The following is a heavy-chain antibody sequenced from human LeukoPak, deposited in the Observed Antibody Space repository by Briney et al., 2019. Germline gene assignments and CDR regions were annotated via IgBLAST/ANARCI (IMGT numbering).Heavy chain of an antibody. D-gene: IGHD2-15*01. Sequence: GGSLRLSCAASGFTFSSYEMNWVRQAPGKGLEWVAVISYDGSNKYYADSVKGRFTISRDNSKNTLYLQMNSLRAEDTAVYYCARAIIVVVVAAICFDYWGQGTLVTVSS. V-gene: IGHV3-30*04. CDR1: GFTFSSYE. J-gene: IGHJ4*02. CDR3: ARAIIVVVVAAICFDY. CDR2: ISYDGSNK.